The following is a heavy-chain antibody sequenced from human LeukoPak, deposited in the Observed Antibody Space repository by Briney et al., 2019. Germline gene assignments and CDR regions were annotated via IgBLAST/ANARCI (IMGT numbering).Heavy chain of an antibody. CDR1: GGSISSRSYY. Sequence: PSETLSLTCTVSGGSISSRSYYWGWIRQPPGKGLEWIGSIYYSGSTYYNPSLQSRVTISVDTSKNQFSLKLNSVTAADTAVYYCAREGVGATQSDYYYYYMDVWGKGPRSPSP. CDR3: AREGVGATQSDYYYYYMDV. D-gene: IGHD1-26*01. J-gene: IGHJ6*03. V-gene: IGHV4-39*02. CDR2: IYYSGST.